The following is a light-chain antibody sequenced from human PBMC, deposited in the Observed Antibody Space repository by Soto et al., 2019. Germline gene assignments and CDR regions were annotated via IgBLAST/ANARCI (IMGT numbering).Light chain of an antibody. CDR3: QQSGTSPRT. Sequence: EIVLTQSPGTLSLSPGERATLSCRASQSVNNVYLAWYQQKPDQAPRLLIYDVSSRATGIPDRFSGSGSGTDFTLTISRLEPEDFAVYYCQQSGTSPRTFGQGTQLEIK. J-gene: IGKJ2*01. CDR2: DVS. V-gene: IGKV3-20*01. CDR1: QSVNNVY.